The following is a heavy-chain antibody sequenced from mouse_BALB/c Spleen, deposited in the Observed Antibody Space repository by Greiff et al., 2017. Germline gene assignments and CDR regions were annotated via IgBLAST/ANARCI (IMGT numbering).Heavy chain of an antibody. CDR2: IDPETGGT. CDR1: GYTFTDYE. J-gene: IGHJ3*01. CDR3: TRDDWFAY. V-gene: IGHV1-15*01. Sequence: VQLQQSGAELVRPGASVTLSCKASGYTFTDYEMHWVKQTPVHGLEWIGAIDPETGGTAYNQKFKGKATLTADKSSSTAYMELRSLTSEDSAVYYCTRDDWFAYWGQGTLVTVSA.